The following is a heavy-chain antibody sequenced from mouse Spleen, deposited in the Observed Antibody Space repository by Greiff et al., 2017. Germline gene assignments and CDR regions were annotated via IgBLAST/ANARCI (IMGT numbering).Heavy chain of an antibody. CDR3: ARGRGALAWFAY. D-gene: IGHD3-1*01. V-gene: IGHV1-7*01. J-gene: IGHJ3*01. CDR2: INPSTGYT. Sequence: QVHVKQSGAELAKPGASVKMSCKASGYTFTSYWMHWVKQRPGQGLEWIGYINPSTGYTEYNQKFKDKATLTADKSSSTAYMQLSSLTSEDSAVYYCARGRGALAWFAYWGQGTLVTVSA. CDR1: GYTFTSYW.